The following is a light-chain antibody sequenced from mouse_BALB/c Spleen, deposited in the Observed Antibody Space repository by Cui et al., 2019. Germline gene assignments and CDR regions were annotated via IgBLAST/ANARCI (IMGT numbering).Light chain of an antibody. CDR2: AAT. Sequence: IQMTQSPASQSASLGESVTITCLASQTIGTWLAWYQQKPGKSPQLLIYAATSLADGVPSRFSGSGSGTKFSFKISSLQAEDFVSYYCQQLYSNPLTFGAGTKLELK. CDR1: QTIGTW. V-gene: IGKV12-98*01. J-gene: IGKJ5*01. CDR3: QQLYSNPLT.